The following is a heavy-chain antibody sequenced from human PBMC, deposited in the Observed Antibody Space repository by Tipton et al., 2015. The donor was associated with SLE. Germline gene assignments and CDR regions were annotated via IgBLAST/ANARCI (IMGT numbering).Heavy chain of an antibody. Sequence: TLSLTCAVYGGPLSICYYSWIRQPPGKGLEWIGEINHSGSTNYNPSLKSRVTISVDTSKNQLSLNLESVTAADTAVYYCARLVAARPGYYCGMDVWGQGTMVTVSS. V-gene: IGHV4-34*01. CDR3: ARLVAARPGYYCGMDV. D-gene: IGHD6-6*01. CDR1: GGPLSICY. CDR2: INHSGST. J-gene: IGHJ6*02.